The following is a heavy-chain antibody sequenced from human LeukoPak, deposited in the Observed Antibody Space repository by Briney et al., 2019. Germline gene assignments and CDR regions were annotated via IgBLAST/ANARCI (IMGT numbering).Heavy chain of an antibody. CDR3: ARGLPIAVAGTEYNWFDP. D-gene: IGHD6-19*01. CDR1: GYTFTGYY. V-gene: IGHV1-2*02. CDR2: INPNSGGT. Sequence: ASVKVSCKASGYTFTGYYMHWVRQAPGQGLEWMGWINPNSGGTNYAQKFQGRVTMTRDTSISTAYMELSRLRSDDTAVYYCARGLPIAVAGTEYNWFDPWGQGTLVTVSS. J-gene: IGHJ5*02.